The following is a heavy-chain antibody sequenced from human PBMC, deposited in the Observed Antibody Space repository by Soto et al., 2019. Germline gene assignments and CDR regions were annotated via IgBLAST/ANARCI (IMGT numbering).Heavy chain of an antibody. Sequence: ASVKVSFKASGYTFTSYGISWVRQAPGQGLEWMGWISAYNGNTNYAQKLQGRVTMTTDTSTSTAYMELRSLRSDDTAVYYCARTYGSGSYYNPLSSDYWGQGTLVTVSS. V-gene: IGHV1-18*01. J-gene: IGHJ4*02. CDR2: ISAYNGNT. CDR1: GYTFTSYG. CDR3: ARTYGSGSYYNPLSSDY. D-gene: IGHD3-10*01.